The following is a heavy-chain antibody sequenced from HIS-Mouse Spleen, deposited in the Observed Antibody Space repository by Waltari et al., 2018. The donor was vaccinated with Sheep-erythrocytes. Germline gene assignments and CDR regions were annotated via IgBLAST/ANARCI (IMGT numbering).Heavy chain of an antibody. J-gene: IGHJ4*02. Sequence: QLQLQESGPGLVKPSETLSLTCTVSGGSISSSSYYWGWIRQPPGKGLEWIGSIYYRRGTYYNPSLKSRVTISVDTSKNQFSLKLSSVTAADTAVYYCARLYYYDSSGYYFDYWGQGTLVTVSS. CDR1: GGSISSSSYY. CDR2: IYYRRGT. V-gene: IGHV4-39*01. CDR3: ARLYYYDSSGYYFDY. D-gene: IGHD3-22*01.